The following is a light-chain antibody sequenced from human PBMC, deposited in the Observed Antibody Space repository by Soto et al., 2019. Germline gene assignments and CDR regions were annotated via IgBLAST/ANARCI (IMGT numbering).Light chain of an antibody. Sequence: QTVVTQEPSLTVSPGGTVTLTCGSSTGGVTSGHYPYWFQQKPGQAPRTLISDTNNKHSWTPARFSGSLLGGKAALTLSGAQPEDEAEYYCLLSYSGAHVVFGGGTKLTVL. V-gene: IGLV7-46*01. CDR3: LLSYSGAHVV. J-gene: IGLJ2*01. CDR2: DTN. CDR1: TGGVTSGHY.